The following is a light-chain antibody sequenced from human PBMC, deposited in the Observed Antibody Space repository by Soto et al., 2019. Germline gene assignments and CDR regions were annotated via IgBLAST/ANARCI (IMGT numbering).Light chain of an antibody. CDR2: GAS. CDR3: QQYGSSPYT. V-gene: IGKV3-20*01. Sequence: ESVLMSAPGTLFLSPGERGTLSCRASQSVSSGYLAWYQQKPGQAPRLLIYGASTRATDIPDRFSGSGSGTDFTLTISRLEPEDFAVYYCQQYGSSPYTFGQGTKVDIK. CDR1: QSVSSGY. J-gene: IGKJ2*01.